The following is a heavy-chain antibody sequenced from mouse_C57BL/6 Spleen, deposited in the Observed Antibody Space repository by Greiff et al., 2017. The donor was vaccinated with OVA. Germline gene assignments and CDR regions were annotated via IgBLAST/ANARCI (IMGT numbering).Heavy chain of an antibody. V-gene: IGHV6-3*01. D-gene: IGHD1-1*01. J-gene: IGHJ2*01. Sequence: DVMLVESGGGLVQPGGSMKLSCVASGFTFSNYWMNWVRQSTEKGLEWVAQIRLKSDNYATHYAESVKGRFTISRDDSKSSVYLQMNNLRAEDTGIYYGTGFPTSRGSSLYFDYGGQGTTLTVSS. CDR1: GFTFSNYW. CDR2: IRLKSDNYAT. CDR3: TGFPTSRGSSLYFDY.